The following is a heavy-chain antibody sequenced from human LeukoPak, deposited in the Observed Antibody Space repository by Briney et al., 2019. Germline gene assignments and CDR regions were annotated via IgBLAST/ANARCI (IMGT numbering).Heavy chain of an antibody. V-gene: IGHV3-21*04. CDR1: GFTFSSYS. CDR3: AKSFHWNYELTAFDI. Sequence: GGSLRPSCAASGFTFSSYSMNWVRQAPGKGLEWVSSISSSSSYIYYADSVKGRFTISRDNSKNTLYLQMNSLRAEDTAVYYCAKSFHWNYELTAFDIWGQGTMVTVSS. CDR2: ISSSSSYI. J-gene: IGHJ3*02. D-gene: IGHD1-7*01.